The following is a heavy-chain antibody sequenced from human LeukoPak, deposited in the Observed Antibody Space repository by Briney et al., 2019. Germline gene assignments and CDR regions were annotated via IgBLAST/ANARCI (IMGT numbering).Heavy chain of an antibody. CDR2: IYPNCCAT. V-gene: IGHV1-2*02. Sequence: ASVKVFCKASGYTFTGYYMHWVRQAPGQGLEWMGYIYPNCCATKCAQKFQGSVTMTRDTSISTAYRELSGLGSDDTAVYYCGTLLSNGPFDYGGQGSVVTVSS. CDR1: GYTFTGYY. J-gene: IGHJ4*02. CDR3: GTLLSNGPFDY. D-gene: IGHD3-16*01.